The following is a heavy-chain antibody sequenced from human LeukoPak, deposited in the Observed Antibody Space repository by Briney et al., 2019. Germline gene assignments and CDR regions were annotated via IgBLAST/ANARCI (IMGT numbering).Heavy chain of an antibody. J-gene: IGHJ4*02. V-gene: IGHV1-69*06. CDR2: IIPIFGTT. CDR1: GGTFSSYS. CDR3: ARAPIEAMVRGVLDY. D-gene: IGHD3-10*01. Sequence: ASVKVSCTASGGTFSSYSISWVRQAPGKGLEWMGGIIPIFGTTNYAEKFQGRVTITEDKSTSTAYMELRSLRSEDTAVYYCARAPIEAMVRGVLDYWGQGTLVTVSS.